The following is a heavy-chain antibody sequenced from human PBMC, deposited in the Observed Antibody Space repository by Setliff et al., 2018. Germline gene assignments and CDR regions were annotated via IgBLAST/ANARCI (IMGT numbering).Heavy chain of an antibody. Sequence: PGESLKLSCAASGFTFSSYAMHWVRQAPGKGLEYVSAISSNGGSTYYANSVKGRFTISRDNSKNTLYLQMGSLRAEDMAVYYCARGPHDYGDYVRYFQHWGQCTLVTVSS. V-gene: IGHV3-64*01. CDR2: ISSNGGST. J-gene: IGHJ1*01. CDR3: ARGPHDYGDYVRYFQH. D-gene: IGHD4-17*01. CDR1: GFTFSSYA.